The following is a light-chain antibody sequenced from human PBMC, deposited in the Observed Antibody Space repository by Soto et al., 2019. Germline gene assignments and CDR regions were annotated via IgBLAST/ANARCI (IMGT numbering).Light chain of an antibody. CDR1: QGVSDW. V-gene: IGKV1-12*01. J-gene: IGKJ1*01. Sequence: QRAQCTSSVSASVGDSVTITCRASQGVSDWVAWYQQKPGEAPKLLIYGSSSLLSGVPSRFSGARSGTDFTLTISSLQPEDFATYYCQQANSYPWTFGQGTKVDIK. CDR3: QQANSYPWT. CDR2: GSS.